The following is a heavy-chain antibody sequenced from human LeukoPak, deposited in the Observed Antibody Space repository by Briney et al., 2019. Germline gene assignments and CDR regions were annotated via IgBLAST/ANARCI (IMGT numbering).Heavy chain of an antibody. V-gene: IGHV3-53*01. J-gene: IGHJ4*02. D-gene: IGHD5-18*01. Sequence: PGGSLRLSCAASGFTVSSNYMSWVRQAPGKGLEWVSVIYSGGSTYYADSVKGRFTISRDNSKNTLYLQMNSLRAEDTAVYYCARDPEVDTAMVTLGDWGQGTPVTVSS. CDR2: IYSGGST. CDR3: ARDPEVDTAMVTLGD. CDR1: GFTVSSNY.